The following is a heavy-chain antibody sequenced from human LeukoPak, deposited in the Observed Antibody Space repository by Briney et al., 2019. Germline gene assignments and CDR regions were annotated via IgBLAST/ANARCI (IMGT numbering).Heavy chain of an antibody. CDR3: ARAVTHTSMPYYFDY. Sequence: PGGSLRLSCAASGFTFSSYSMNWVRQAPGKGLEWVSSISSSSSYIYYADSVKGRFTISRDNAKNSLYLQMNSLRAEDTAVYYCARAVTHTSMPYYFDYWAREPWSPSPQ. V-gene: IGHV3-21*01. CDR2: ISSSSSYI. CDR1: GFTFSSYS. J-gene: IGHJ4*02. D-gene: IGHD5-18*01.